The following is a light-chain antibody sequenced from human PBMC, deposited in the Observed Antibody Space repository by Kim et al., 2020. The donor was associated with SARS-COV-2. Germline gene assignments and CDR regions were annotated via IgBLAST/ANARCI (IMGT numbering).Light chain of an antibody. J-gene: IGKJ4*01. Sequence: LSPGEIATLSCRASQSVSSSYLAWYQQKPGQAPRLLIYGASSRATGIPDRFSGSGSGTDFTLTISRLEPEDFAVYYCQQYGSSPETFGGGTKVDI. CDR2: GAS. CDR3: QQYGSSPET. V-gene: IGKV3-20*01. CDR1: QSVSSSY.